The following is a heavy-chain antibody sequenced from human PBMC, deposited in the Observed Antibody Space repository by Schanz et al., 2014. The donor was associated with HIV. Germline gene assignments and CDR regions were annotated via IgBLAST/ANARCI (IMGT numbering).Heavy chain of an antibody. CDR2: VSGSSSKI. CDR1: GSILNGYS. D-gene: IGHD5-12*01. J-gene: IGHJ4*02. CDR3: ARDGYTSMSRKDYYFDS. V-gene: IGHV3-21*06. Sequence: EVQLVESGGRLVKPGESLTLSCTTSGSILNGYSMNWVRQAPGKGLEWVSSVSGSSSKIYYAPSVKGRFTVSRDNSQNXVXLQLTSLRAEDPXXXXCARDGYTSMSRKDYYFDSWGQGTLVTVSS.